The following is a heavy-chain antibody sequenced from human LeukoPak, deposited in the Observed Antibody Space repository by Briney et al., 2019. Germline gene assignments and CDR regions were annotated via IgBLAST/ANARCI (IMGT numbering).Heavy chain of an antibody. J-gene: IGHJ4*02. V-gene: IGHV3-48*04. CDR3: ARAYPNSGPYYFDY. D-gene: IGHD5-12*01. CDR1: GFTFSSYA. CDR2: ISSSSSTI. Sequence: PGRSLRLSCAASGFTFSSYAMHWVRQAPGKGLEWVSYISSSSSTIYYADSVKGRFTISRDNAKNSLYLQMNSLRAEDTAVYYCARAYPNSGPYYFDYWGQGTLVTVSS.